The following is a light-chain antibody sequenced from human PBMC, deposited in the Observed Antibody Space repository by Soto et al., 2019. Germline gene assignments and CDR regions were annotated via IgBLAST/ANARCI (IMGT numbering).Light chain of an antibody. CDR3: HQYFSWPRGT. V-gene: IGKV3-15*01. CDR2: FAS. Sequence: EIVMTQSPCTLSVSPGERATLSCRASQSISSYLAWYQQKPGQAPRLLIFFASTRVPGIPARFSGSGSGAEFTLPIISLQSEDFAVYYCHQYFSWPRGTFGQGTKVDIK. J-gene: IGKJ1*01. CDR1: QSISSY.